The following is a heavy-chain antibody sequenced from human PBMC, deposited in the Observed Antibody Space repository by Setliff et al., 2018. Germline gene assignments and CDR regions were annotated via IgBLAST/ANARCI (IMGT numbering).Heavy chain of an antibody. CDR2: VYYSGNT. CDR1: GGSISTTDYY. D-gene: IGHD3-22*01. J-gene: IGHJ4*02. V-gene: IGHV4-39*07. CDR3: ARYDSSGYSENYYFDY. Sequence: SETLSLTCTVSGGSISTTDYYWSWIRQPPGKGLEWIGCVYYSGNTYYSPSLKSRVTMFVDTSKNQFSLMLYSVTAADTAIYYCARYDSSGYSENYYFDYWGQGTLVTVSS.